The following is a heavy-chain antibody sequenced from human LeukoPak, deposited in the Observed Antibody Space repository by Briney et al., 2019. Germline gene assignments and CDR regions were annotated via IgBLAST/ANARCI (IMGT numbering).Heavy chain of an antibody. CDR3: ARHSSHYYFDY. V-gene: IGHV4-59*08. CDR2: IYYSGST. CDR1: GGSISSYY. D-gene: IGHD6-13*01. Sequence: SETLSLTCTVSGGSISSYYWSWIRQRPGKGLEWIGYIYYSGSTNYNPSLKSRVTISVDTSKNQFSLKLSSVTAADTAVYYCARHSSHYYFDYWGQGTLVTVSS. J-gene: IGHJ4*02.